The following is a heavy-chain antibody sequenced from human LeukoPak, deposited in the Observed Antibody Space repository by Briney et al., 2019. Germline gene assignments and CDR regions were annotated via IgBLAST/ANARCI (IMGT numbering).Heavy chain of an antibody. CDR3: ARGYYFYFDY. CDR1: GGTFSSYA. J-gene: IGHJ4*02. V-gene: IGHV1-2*06. Sequence: ASVKVSCKASGGTFSSYAISWVRQAPGQGLEWMGRINPNSGGTNYAQKFQGRVTMTRDTSISTAYMELSRPRSDDTAVYYCARGYYFYFDYWGQGTLVTVSS. D-gene: IGHD3-22*01. CDR2: INPNSGGT.